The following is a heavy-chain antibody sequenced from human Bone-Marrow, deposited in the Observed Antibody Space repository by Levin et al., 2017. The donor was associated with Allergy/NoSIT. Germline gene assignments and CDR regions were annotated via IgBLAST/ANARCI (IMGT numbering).Heavy chain of an antibody. D-gene: IGHD6-19*01. CDR2: VSHDGSTK. CDR3: AKELRAVASGWFFDY. V-gene: IGHV3-30*18. Sequence: GGSLRLSCAASQFTFSSYGMHWVRQAPGKGLQWVAVVSHDGSTKYYADSVKGRFTISRDNSKNTLYLQINSLRAEDTAVYYCAKELRAVASGWFFDYWGQGTLVTVSS. CDR1: QFTFSSYG. J-gene: IGHJ4*02.